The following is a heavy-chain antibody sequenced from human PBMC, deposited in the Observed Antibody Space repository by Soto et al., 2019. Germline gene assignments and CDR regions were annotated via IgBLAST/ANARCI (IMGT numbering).Heavy chain of an antibody. V-gene: IGHV4-4*02. CDR2: IYYTGAT. Sequence: QVELQESGPRLVKSSGTLSLTCEVSSGSISTGNWWSWVRQPPGKGLEWIGEIYYTGATNYNPSLKSRVPMTIHKSKNPFSLILTSATAADTAVYYCARVFSSGSGWMYYFDFWGQGILVSVSS. D-gene: IGHD6-25*01. CDR3: ARVFSSGSGWMYYFDF. CDR1: SGSISTGNW. J-gene: IGHJ4*02.